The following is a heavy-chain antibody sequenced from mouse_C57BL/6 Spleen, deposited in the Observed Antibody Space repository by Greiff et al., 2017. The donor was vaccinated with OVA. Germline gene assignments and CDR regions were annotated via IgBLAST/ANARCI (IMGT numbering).Heavy chain of an antibody. CDR2: IWSGGST. D-gene: IGHD2-12*01. CDR3: ARYSTKVYFDY. V-gene: IGHV2-2*01. J-gene: IGHJ2*01. CDR1: GFSLTSYG. Sequence: QVQLQQSGPGLVQPSQSLSITCTVSGFSLTSYGVHWVRQSPGKGLAWLGVIWSGGSTASNAAFISRLSISKDNSKSQVFFKMNSLQADDTAIDYCARYSTKVYFDYWGQGTTLTVSS.